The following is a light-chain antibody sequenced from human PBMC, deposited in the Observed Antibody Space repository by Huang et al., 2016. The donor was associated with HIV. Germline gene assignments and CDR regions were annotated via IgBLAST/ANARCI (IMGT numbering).Light chain of an antibody. Sequence: EIVLTQSPGTLSLSPGERATLSCRASQSVRSNYLAWYQQKPGQAPRLLIYGASSRATGIPDRFSGSGSGTDFTLTISRLEPEDFAVYYCQQYGSSPCTFGQGTKLEIK. J-gene: IGKJ2*02. V-gene: IGKV3-20*01. CDR3: QQYGSSPCT. CDR2: GAS. CDR1: QSVRSNY.